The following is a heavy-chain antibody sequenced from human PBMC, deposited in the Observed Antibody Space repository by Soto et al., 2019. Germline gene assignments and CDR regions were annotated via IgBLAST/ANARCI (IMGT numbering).Heavy chain of an antibody. J-gene: IGHJ3*02. CDR2: IYYSGST. V-gene: IGHV4-31*03. CDR1: GGSISSGGYY. D-gene: IGHD2-2*01. CDR3: AREDIVVVPAAMPGAFDI. Sequence: PSETLSLTCTVSGGSISSGGYYWSWIRQHPGKGLEWIGHIYYSGSTYYNPSLKSRVTISVDTSKNQFSLKLSSVTAADTAVYYCAREDIVVVPAAMPGAFDIWGQGTMVT.